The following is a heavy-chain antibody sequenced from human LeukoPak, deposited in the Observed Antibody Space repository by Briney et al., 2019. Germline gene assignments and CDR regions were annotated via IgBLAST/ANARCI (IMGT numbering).Heavy chain of an antibody. CDR1: GFTFSTYA. Sequence: PGGSLRLSCAASGFTFSTYAMSWVRQAPGKGLEWVSAISGSGGDTYYADSVKGRFTISRDNSKNTLYQQMKSLRAEDTAVYYCAKDREGLSSGYDLEYFDYWGQGTLVTVSS. V-gene: IGHV3-23*01. J-gene: IGHJ4*02. D-gene: IGHD6-25*01. CDR2: ISGSGGDT. CDR3: AKDREGLSSGYDLEYFDY.